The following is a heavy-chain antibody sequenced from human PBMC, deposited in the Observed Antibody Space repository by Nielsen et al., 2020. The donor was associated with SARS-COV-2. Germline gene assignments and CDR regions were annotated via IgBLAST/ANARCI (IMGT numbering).Heavy chain of an antibody. CDR1: GGSINSGDYY. Sequence: SETLSLTCTVSGGSINSGDYYWSWIRQPPGKGLEWIGYIYYSGSTNYNPSLKSRVTISVDTSKNQFSLKLSSVTAADTAVYYCARHDIQGEDYYYYYMDVWGKGTTVTVSS. CDR2: IYYSGST. CDR3: ARHDIQGEDYYYYYMDV. V-gene: IGHV4-30-4*01. J-gene: IGHJ6*03. D-gene: IGHD3-22*01.